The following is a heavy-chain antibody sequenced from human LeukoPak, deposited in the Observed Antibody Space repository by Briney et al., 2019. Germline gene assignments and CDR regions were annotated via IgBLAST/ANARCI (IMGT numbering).Heavy chain of an antibody. D-gene: IGHD3-22*01. CDR3: ARHPPKYYYDSSGYGY. CDR1: GGSISSYY. V-gene: IGHV4-59*08. Sequence: SETLSLTCAVYGGSISSYYWSWIRQPPGKGLEWIGYIYYSGSTNYNPSLKSRVTISVDTSKNQFSLKLSSVTAADTAVYYCARHPPKYYYDSSGYGYWGQGTLVTVSS. CDR2: IYYSGST. J-gene: IGHJ4*02.